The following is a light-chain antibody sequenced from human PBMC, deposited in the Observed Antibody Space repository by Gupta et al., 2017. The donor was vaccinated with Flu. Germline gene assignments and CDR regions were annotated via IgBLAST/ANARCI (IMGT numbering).Light chain of an antibody. CDR3: QQYYTYPHT. V-gene: IGKV1-8*01. CDR1: QDISNY. CDR2: AAS. J-gene: IGKJ3*01. Sequence: DRVTITCRASQDISNYLAWYQQKPGKAPKLLIYAASTLQSEVPSRFSGSGSGTEFTLTISCLQSEDFATYSCQQYYTYPHTFGPGTKVDI.